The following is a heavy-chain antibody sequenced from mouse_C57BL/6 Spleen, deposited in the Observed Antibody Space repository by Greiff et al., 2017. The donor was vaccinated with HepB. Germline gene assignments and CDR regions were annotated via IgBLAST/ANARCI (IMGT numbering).Heavy chain of an antibody. D-gene: IGHD3-3*01. CDR1: GFNIKDYY. CDR3: TTGGTSYAMDY. Sequence: VQLQQSGAELVRPGASVKLSCTASGFNIKDYYMHWVKQRPEQGLEWIGRIDPEDGDTEYAPKFQGKATMTADTSSNTAYLPLSSLTSEDTAVYYCTTGGTSYAMDYWGQGTSVTVSS. CDR2: IDPEDGDT. J-gene: IGHJ4*01. V-gene: IGHV14-1*01.